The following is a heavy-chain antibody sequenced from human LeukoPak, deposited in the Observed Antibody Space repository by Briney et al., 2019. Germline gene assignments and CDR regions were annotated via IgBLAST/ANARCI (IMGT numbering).Heavy chain of an antibody. CDR3: TSGSSGWDVFDY. D-gene: IGHD6-19*01. CDR2: IRSKANSYAT. Sequence: GGSLRLSCAASGFTFSGSTMHWVRQASGKGLEWVGRIRSKANSYATAYPASAKGRFTISRDDSKNTAYLQMNSLETEDTAVYYCTSGSSGWDVFDYWGQGTLVTVSS. CDR1: GFTFSGST. V-gene: IGHV3-73*01. J-gene: IGHJ4*02.